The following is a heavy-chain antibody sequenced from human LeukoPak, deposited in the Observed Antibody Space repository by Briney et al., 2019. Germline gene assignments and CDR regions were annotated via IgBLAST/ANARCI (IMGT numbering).Heavy chain of an antibody. J-gene: IGHJ5*02. D-gene: IGHD2-2*01. CDR3: ASGSGYCSSTSCYGGWFDP. CDR1: GGSISSYY. V-gene: IGHV4-4*09. Sequence: PSETLSLTCTVSGGSISSYYWSWIRQPPGKGLEWIGYIYTSGSTNYNPFLKSRVTISVDTSKNQFSLKLSSVTAADTAVYYCASGSGYCSSTSCYGGWFDPWGQGTLVTVSS. CDR2: IYTSGST.